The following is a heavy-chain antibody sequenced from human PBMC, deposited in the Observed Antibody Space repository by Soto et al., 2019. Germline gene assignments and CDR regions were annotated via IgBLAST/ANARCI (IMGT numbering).Heavy chain of an antibody. CDR2: IKQDGSEK. J-gene: IGHJ6*02. V-gene: IGHV3-7*03. CDR1: GFTFSSYW. D-gene: IGHD6-13*01. CDR3: ARDEDSSSWYRGYYYYYGMDV. Sequence: EVQLVESGGGLVQPGGSLRLSCAASGFTFSSYWMSWVRQAPGKGLEWVANIKQDGSEKYYVDSVKGRFNISRDNAKNSLYLQMNGLRAEDTAVYYCARDEDSSSWYRGYYYYYGMDVWGQGTTVTVSS.